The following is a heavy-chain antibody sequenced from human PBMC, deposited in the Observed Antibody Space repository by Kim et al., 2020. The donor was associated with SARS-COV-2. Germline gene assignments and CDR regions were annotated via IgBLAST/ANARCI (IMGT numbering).Heavy chain of an antibody. D-gene: IGHD3-10*01. J-gene: IGHJ4*02. V-gene: IGHV4-59*08. Sequence: NPSLKSRVTMSIDTSKNQFSLTRRLVTAADTAIYYCARHLSGSGSFYDLGYWGQGTLVTVSS. CDR3: ARHLSGSGSFYDLGY.